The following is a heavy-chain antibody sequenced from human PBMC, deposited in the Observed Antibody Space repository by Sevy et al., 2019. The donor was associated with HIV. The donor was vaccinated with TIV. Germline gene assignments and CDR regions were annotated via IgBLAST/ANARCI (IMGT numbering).Heavy chain of an antibody. V-gene: IGHV3-33*01. D-gene: IGHD6-19*01. CDR2: IWYDGSNK. CDR1: GFTFSSYG. CDR3: ASERLAVAGIGYYFVY. Sequence: GGSLRLSCAASGFTFSSYGMHWVRQAPGKGLEWVAIIWYDGSNKYYVDSVKGRFTISRDNSKNTLYLQMNSLRAEDTAVYYCASERLAVAGIGYYFVYWGQGTLVTVS. J-gene: IGHJ4*02.